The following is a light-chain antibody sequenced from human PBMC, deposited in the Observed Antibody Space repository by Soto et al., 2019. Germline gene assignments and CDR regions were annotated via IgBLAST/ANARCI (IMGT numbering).Light chain of an antibody. CDR2: WAS. J-gene: IGKJ4*01. CDR1: QSVLYSSNNKNY. V-gene: IGKV4-1*01. Sequence: DIVMTQSPDSLAVSLGERATINCKSSQSVLYSSNNKNYLAWYQQKPGQPPKLLIYWASTRESGVPVRFSGRGSGTDFTLTISSLQAEDVAVYYCQQYYSTPLTFGGGTKVEIK. CDR3: QQYYSTPLT.